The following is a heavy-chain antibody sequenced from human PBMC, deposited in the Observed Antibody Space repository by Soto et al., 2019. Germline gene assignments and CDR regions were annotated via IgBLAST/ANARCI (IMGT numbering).Heavy chain of an antibody. V-gene: IGHV5-51*01. CDR1: GYIFTTYL. CDR2: INPTDSDT. D-gene: IGHD5-12*01. CDR3: ARQWNFDY. J-gene: IGHJ4*02. Sequence: PGGSLRLSCAASGYIFTTYLIAWVRQMPGKGLEWIGIINPTDSDTRYSPSFQGQVTISADKSISTTYLQWSSLKASDTAIYYCARQWNFDYWGQGTLVTVSS.